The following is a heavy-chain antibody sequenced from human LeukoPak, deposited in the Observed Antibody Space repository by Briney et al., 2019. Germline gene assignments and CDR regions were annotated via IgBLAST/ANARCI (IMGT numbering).Heavy chain of an antibody. D-gene: IGHD1-26*01. CDR3: ASLVGAIDGDYFDY. J-gene: IGHJ4*02. Sequence: ASVRVSCKASGYTLTSYGISWVRQAPGQGLEWMGWISAYNGNTNYAQKLQGRVTMTTDTSTSTAYMELRSLGSDDTAVYYCASLVGAIDGDYFDYWGQGTLVTVSS. CDR1: GYTLTSYG. CDR2: ISAYNGNT. V-gene: IGHV1-18*01.